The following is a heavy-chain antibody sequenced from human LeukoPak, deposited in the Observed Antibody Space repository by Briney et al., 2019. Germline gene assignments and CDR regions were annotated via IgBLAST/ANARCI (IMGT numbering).Heavy chain of an antibody. CDR3: ARDQAVAGRLFDY. D-gene: IGHD6-19*01. CDR1: GYTFTGYY. CDR2: INPNSGGT. Sequence: ASVKVSCKASGYTFTGYYMHWVRQAPGQGLEWMGWINPNSGGTNYAQKFQGRVTMTRDTSISTAYMELSRLRSDDTAVYYCARDQAVAGRLFDYWGQGTPVTVSS. J-gene: IGHJ4*02. V-gene: IGHV1-2*02.